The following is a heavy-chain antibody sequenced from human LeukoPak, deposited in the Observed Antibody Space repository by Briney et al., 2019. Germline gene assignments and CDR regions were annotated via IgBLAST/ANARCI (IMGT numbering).Heavy chain of an antibody. CDR1: GCTFSSYS. D-gene: IGHD6-19*01. CDR3: ARAPPVAGSDYFDY. Sequence: GGSLRLSCAASGCTFSSYSINWVRQAPGKGLEWVSSISSSSSYIYYADSVKGRLTISRDNARNSLYLQMNSLRAEDTAVYYCARAPPVAGSDYFDYWGQGTLVTVSS. V-gene: IGHV3-21*01. J-gene: IGHJ4*02. CDR2: ISSSSSYI.